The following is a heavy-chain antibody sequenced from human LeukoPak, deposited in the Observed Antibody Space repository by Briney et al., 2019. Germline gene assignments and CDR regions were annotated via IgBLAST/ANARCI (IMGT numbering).Heavy chain of an antibody. CDR1: GGSFSGYY. CDR3: ARGHIVVVPAAILSNWFDP. D-gene: IGHD2-2*02. V-gene: IGHV4-34*01. CDR2: INHSGST. J-gene: IGHJ5*02. Sequence: ASETLSLTCAVYGGSFSGYYWSWIRQPPGKGLEWIGEINHSGSTNYNPSLKSRVTISVDTSKNQFSLKLSSVTAADTAVYYCARGHIVVVPAAILSNWFDPWGQGTLVTVSS.